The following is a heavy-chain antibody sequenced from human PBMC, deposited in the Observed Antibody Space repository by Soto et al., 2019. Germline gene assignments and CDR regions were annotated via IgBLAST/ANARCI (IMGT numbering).Heavy chain of an antibody. CDR2: ISYDGGNK. J-gene: IGHJ4*02. V-gene: IGHV3-30*03. Sequence: SLRLSCAASGFTFSSYDMHWVRQAPGKGLEWVAVISYDGGNKYYADSVKGRFTISRDNSKNTLYLQMNSLRAEDTAVYYCARILSTYYYDSSGYQDYWGQGTLVTVSS. D-gene: IGHD3-22*01. CDR3: ARILSTYYYDSSGYQDY. CDR1: GFTFSSYD.